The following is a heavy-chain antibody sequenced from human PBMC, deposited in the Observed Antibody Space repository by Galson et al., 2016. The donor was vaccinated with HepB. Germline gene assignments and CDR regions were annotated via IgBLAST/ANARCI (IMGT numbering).Heavy chain of an antibody. CDR2: ISGHNGNT. CDR3: AREATIYDGDSPGYSVLDL. V-gene: IGHV1-18*01. J-gene: IGHJ6*04. CDR1: GYSFSSYG. Sequence: SVKVSCKASGYSFSSYGVSWVRQAPGQGLEWMGWISGHNGNTRYAEKFLGRVTMTTDTPASTAYLELRSLRSDDTAVYYCAREATIYDGDSPGYSVLDLWGKGTTVTVSS. D-gene: IGHD5-12*01.